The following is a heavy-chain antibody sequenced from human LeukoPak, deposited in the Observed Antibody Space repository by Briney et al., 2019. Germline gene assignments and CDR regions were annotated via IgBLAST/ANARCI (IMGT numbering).Heavy chain of an antibody. V-gene: IGHV3-30*03. J-gene: IGHJ4*02. Sequence: GGSLRLSCAASGFSFISYGMHWVRQAPGKGLEWVGVISDDGRNKNYADSVKGRFTISRDNSKDTLYLQMNSLRDEDTAVYYCARRPSDYGDYVTYFDYWGQGTLVTVSS. CDR3: ARRPSDYGDYVTYFDY. CDR1: GFSFISYG. D-gene: IGHD4-17*01. CDR2: ISDDGRNK.